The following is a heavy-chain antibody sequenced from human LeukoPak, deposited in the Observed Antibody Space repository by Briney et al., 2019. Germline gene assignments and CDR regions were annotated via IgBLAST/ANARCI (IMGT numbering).Heavy chain of an antibody. CDR3: ARLGLGYCSSTSCLLGAFDI. CDR1: GFTVSSNY. Sequence: GGSLRLSCAASGFTVSSNYMSWVRQAPGKGLEWVSVIYSGGSTYYADSVKGRFTISRDNSKNTLYLQMNSLRAEDTAVYYCARLGLGYCSSTSCLLGAFDIWGQGTMVTVSS. V-gene: IGHV3-53*01. J-gene: IGHJ3*02. CDR2: IYSGGST. D-gene: IGHD2-2*01.